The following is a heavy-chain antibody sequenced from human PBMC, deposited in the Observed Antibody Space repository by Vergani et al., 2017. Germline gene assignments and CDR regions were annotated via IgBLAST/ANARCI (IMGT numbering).Heavy chain of an antibody. D-gene: IGHD2/OR15-2a*01. CDR2: IRNDGSNK. V-gene: IGHV3-30*03. Sequence: QVQLVESGGGVVQPGRSLRLSCAASTFTFTNYGMHWVRQAPGRGLEWVAFIRNDGSNKYFLESVKGRFIISRDNSKNTVDLEMNSLRAEDTAVYFCARDTYSNSQYHYGMDVWGQGITVTVSS. CDR3: ARDTYSNSQYHYGMDV. J-gene: IGHJ6*02. CDR1: TFTFTNYG.